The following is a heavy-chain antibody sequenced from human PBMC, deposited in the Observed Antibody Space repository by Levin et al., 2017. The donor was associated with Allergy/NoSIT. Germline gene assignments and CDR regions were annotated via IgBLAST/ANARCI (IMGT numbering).Heavy chain of an antibody. Sequence: SCAASGFTLSDYYMSWIRQAPGKGLEWVSYISSSGSLTYYADSMKGRFTISRDNAKNSVYLQMNSLRAEDTAVYYCARGFYDSSGYYYAFDKWGQGTLVTVPS. CDR2: ISSSGSLT. CDR3: ARGFYDSSGYYYAFDK. D-gene: IGHD3-22*01. J-gene: IGHJ4*02. V-gene: IGHV3-11*01. CDR1: GFTLSDYY.